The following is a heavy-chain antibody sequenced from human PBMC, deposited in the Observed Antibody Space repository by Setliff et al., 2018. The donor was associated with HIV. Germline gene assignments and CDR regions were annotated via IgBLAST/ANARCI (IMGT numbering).Heavy chain of an antibody. V-gene: IGHV1-46*01. CDR2: VNPSGGSI. CDR3: ARNDASGSYYRLDY. CDR1: GYTFSNYC. D-gene: IGHD3-10*01. J-gene: IGHJ4*02. Sequence: GASVKVSCKASGYTFSNYCIHWVRQAPGQGLEWLGMVNPSGGSIAYAQKFQGRVTMTRDTSTNTVYMDLSGLRSDDTAVYYCARNDASGSYYRLDYWGQGTLVTVSS.